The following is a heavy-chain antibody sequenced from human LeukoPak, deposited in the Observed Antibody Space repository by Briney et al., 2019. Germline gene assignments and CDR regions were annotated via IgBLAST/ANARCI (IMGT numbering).Heavy chain of an antibody. V-gene: IGHV3-7*01. D-gene: IGHD3-3*01. CDR2: IKQDGSEK. CDR3: ARDRNDFWSGYYDY. CDR1: GFTFSSYW. J-gene: IGHJ4*02. Sequence: GGSLRLSCAASGFTFSSYWMSWVRQAPGKGLEWVANIKQDGSEKYYVDSVKGRFTISRDNAKNSLYLQMNSLRAEDTAVYYCARDRNDFWSGYYDYWGQGTLVTVSP.